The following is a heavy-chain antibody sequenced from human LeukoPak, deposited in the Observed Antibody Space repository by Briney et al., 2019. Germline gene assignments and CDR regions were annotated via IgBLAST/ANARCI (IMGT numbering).Heavy chain of an antibody. Sequence: GRSRRLSCAASGFTFSSYGMHWVRQAPGKGLEWVAVISYDGSNKYYADSVKGRFTISRDNSKNTLYLQMNSLRAEDTAVYYCAKDTSPSGYDHFDYWGQGTLVTVSS. CDR2: ISYDGSNK. CDR1: GFTFSSYG. J-gene: IGHJ4*02. V-gene: IGHV3-30*18. D-gene: IGHD5-12*01. CDR3: AKDTSPSGYDHFDY.